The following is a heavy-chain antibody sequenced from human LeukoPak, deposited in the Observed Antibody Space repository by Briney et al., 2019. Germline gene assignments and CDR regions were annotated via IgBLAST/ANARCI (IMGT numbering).Heavy chain of an antibody. Sequence: SETLSLICTVSGGSISSYYWSWIRQPPGKGLEWIGYIYYSGSTNYNPSLKSRVTISVDTSKNQFSLKLSSVTAADTAVYYCARVRWVTAMVTGPYFDYWGQGTLVTVSS. CDR2: IYYSGST. J-gene: IGHJ4*02. V-gene: IGHV4-59*01. D-gene: IGHD5-18*01. CDR3: ARVRWVTAMVTGPYFDY. CDR1: GGSISSYY.